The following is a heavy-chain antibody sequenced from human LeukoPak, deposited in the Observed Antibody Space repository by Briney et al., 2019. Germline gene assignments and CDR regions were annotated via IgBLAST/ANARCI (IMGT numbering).Heavy chain of an antibody. CDR2: ISYDGSNK. J-gene: IGHJ4*02. D-gene: IGHD3-10*01. CDR3: TRDPETYGTSGSDFDY. V-gene: IGHV3-30*03. Sequence: GGSLRLSCAASGFTFSSYGMHWVRQAPGKGLEWVAVISYDGSNKYYADSVKGRFTISRDNSMNTLFLQMNSLRVEDTAVYYCTRDPETYGTSGSDFDYWGQGTLVTVSP. CDR1: GFTFSSYG.